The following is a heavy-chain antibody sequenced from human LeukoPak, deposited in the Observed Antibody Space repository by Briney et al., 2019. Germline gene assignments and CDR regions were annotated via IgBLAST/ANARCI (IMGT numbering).Heavy chain of an antibody. CDR2: IYSGGST. CDR1: GFTLSSNY. V-gene: IGHV3-66*01. Sequence: GGSLRLSCAASGFTLSSNYMSWVRQAPGKGLEGVSVIYSGGSTYYADSVNGRFTISRDNSKNTLYLQMDSLRAEDTAVYYCASWQQLFFEYWGQGTLVTVSS. CDR3: ASWQQLFFEY. J-gene: IGHJ4*02. D-gene: IGHD6-13*01.